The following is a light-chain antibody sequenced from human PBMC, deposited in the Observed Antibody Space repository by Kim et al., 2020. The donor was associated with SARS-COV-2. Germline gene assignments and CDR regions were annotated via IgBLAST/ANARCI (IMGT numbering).Light chain of an antibody. J-gene: IGKJ4*01. V-gene: IGKV3-20*01. CDR3: QHYGTSPLT. CDR1: QSVSSNY. CDR2: GAS. Sequence: PGERATVSCRTSQSVSSNYFAWYQQKPGQAPRLLFYGASSRATGIPDRFSGSGSETDFILTISRLDPDDFAVYYWQHYGTSPLTFGGGTKVDIK.